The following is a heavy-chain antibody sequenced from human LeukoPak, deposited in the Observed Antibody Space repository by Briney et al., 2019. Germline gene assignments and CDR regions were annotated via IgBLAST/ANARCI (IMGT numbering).Heavy chain of an antibody. V-gene: IGHV3-23*01. CDR1: GVTLSSYA. D-gene: IGHD2-2*01. CDR2: ISGSGGST. Sequence: GGSLRPSCAASGVTLSSYATSWVRQAPGKGLEWVSAISGSGGSTYYADSVKGRFTISRDNSKNTLCLQMNSLRAEDTAAFYIAKLAWEFSIVVVPAPYIDYWGHGTLVTVSS. CDR3: AKLAWEFSIVVVPAPYIDY. J-gene: IGHJ4*01.